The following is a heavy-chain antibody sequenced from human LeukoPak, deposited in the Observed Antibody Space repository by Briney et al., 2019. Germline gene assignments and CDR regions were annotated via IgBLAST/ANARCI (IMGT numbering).Heavy chain of an antibody. J-gene: IGHJ5*02. CDR3: ARSPSSHCSSTSCFKRWNWFDP. CDR1: GYSFTSYW. V-gene: IGHV5-51*01. D-gene: IGHD2-2*01. CDR2: IYPGDSDT. Sequence: GESLKISCKASGYSFTSYWIGWVRQMPGKGLEWMGIIYPGDSDTRYSPSFQGQVTISADKSISTAYLQWSSLKASDTAMYYCARSPSSHCSSTSCFKRWNWFDPWGQGTLVTVSS.